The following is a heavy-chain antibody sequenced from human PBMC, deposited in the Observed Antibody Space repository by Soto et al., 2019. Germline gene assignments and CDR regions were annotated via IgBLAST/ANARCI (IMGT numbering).Heavy chain of an antibody. V-gene: IGHV1-18*01. Sequence: ASVKVSCKASGYTFTSYGISWVRQAPGQGLEWMGWISAYNGNTNYAQKLQGRVTMTTDTSTSTAYMELRSLRSDDTAVYYCARDVTHYYDSSGYYAFDIWGQGTMVTVSS. J-gene: IGHJ3*02. CDR3: ARDVTHYYDSSGYYAFDI. CDR1: GYTFTSYG. D-gene: IGHD3-22*01. CDR2: ISAYNGNT.